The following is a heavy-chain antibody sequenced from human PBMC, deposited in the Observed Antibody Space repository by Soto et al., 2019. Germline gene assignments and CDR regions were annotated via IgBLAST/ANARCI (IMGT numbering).Heavy chain of an antibody. V-gene: IGHV3-21*01. Sequence: GGSLRLSCAASGFTFSSYSMNWVRQAPGKGLEWVSSISSSSSYIYYADSVKGRFTISRDNAKNSLYLQMNSLRAEDTAVYYCARGLEGTTVTIAGDFDYWGQGTLVTVSS. CDR2: ISSSSSYI. CDR3: ARGLEGTTVTIAGDFDY. D-gene: IGHD4-17*01. CDR1: GFTFSSYS. J-gene: IGHJ4*02.